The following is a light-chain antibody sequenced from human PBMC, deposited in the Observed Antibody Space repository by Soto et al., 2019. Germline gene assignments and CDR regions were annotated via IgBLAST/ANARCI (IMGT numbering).Light chain of an antibody. CDR3: QQYAGPPTT. Sequence: EIVFTQSPCTLSLSPGDRATLSCRASQTVSNNYLAWCQQKPGQAPRVIMYGASRRATGIPDRFSGGGSGTDFTLTISRLEPEDFAVYFCQQYAGPPTTFGQGTRLEIK. CDR2: GAS. V-gene: IGKV3-20*01. CDR1: QTVSNNY. J-gene: IGKJ5*01.